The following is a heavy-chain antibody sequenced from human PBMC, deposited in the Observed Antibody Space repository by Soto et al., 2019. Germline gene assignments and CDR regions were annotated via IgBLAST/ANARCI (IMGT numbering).Heavy chain of an antibody. CDR3: ARDSLVVAAFDY. D-gene: IGHD2-15*01. Sequence: PGGSLRLSCAASGFTFSSYAMHWVRQAPGKGLEWVAVISYDGSNKYYADSVKGRFTISRDNSKNTPYLQMNSLRAEDTAVYYCARDSLVVAAFDYWGQGTLVTVSS. J-gene: IGHJ4*02. CDR2: ISYDGSNK. V-gene: IGHV3-30-3*01. CDR1: GFTFSSYA.